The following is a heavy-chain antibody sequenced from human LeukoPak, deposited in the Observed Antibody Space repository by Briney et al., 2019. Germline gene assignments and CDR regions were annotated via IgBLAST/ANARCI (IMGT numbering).Heavy chain of an antibody. CDR2: IRSKANNYST. CDR1: GFTFSGSA. Sequence: GGSLRLSCVVSGFTFSGSAVHWVRQASGKGLEWVGRIRSKANNYSTAYAASVKGRFTIARDDSKNTAYLQMNSLKTEDTAVYYCTGDNFDSSVKFDYWGQGTLVTVSS. J-gene: IGHJ4*02. V-gene: IGHV3-73*01. D-gene: IGHD3-22*01. CDR3: TGDNFDSSVKFDY.